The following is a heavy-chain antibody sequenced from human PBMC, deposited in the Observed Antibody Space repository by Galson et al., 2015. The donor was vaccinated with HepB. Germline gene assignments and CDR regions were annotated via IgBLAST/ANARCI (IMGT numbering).Heavy chain of an antibody. CDR3: TRAPSAYCTTTTCYSNWFDP. J-gene: IGHJ5*02. CDR2: ISSSGGHI. V-gene: IGHV3-21*01. CDR1: AFTFSSYA. D-gene: IGHD2-2*02. Sequence: SLRLSCAASAFTFSSYAMSWVRQAPGKGLEWISTISSSGGHIYYADSVKGRFTISRDNFKNSLHLQMDSLRAEDTAVYYCTRAPSAYCTTTTCYSNWFDPWGQGTLVIVSS.